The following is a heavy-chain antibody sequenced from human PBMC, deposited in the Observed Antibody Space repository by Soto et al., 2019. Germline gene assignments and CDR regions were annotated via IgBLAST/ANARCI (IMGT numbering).Heavy chain of an antibody. J-gene: IGHJ4*02. CDR2: INPKSGGP. Sequence: ASVKVSCKTSGYTFTDYYMHWVRRAPGQGFEWVGGINPKSGGPKYVPKFQGRVTVTRDTSTSTAYMELNRLTSDDTAVYYCASEDCRNTNCLKGFDYWGQGTLVTVSS. CDR1: GYTFTDYY. D-gene: IGHD2-15*01. CDR3: ASEDCRNTNCLKGFDY. V-gene: IGHV1-2*02.